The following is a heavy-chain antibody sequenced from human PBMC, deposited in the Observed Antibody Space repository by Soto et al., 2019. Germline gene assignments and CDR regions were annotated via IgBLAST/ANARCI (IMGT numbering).Heavy chain of an antibody. V-gene: IGHV3-43*01. CDR1: GFTFDDYT. CDR2: ISWDGGST. CDR3: AKDPDDIEVAGTGFGDY. J-gene: IGHJ4*02. Sequence: EVQLVESGGVVVQPGGSLRLSCAASGFTFDDYTMHWVRQAPGKGLEWVSLISWDGGSTYYADSVKGRFTISRDNSKNSLYLQMNSLRTEDTALYYCAKDPDDIEVAGTGFGDYWGQGTLVTVSS. D-gene: IGHD6-19*01.